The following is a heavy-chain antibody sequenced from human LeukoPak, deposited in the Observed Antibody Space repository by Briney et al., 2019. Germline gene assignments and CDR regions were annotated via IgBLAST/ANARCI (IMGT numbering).Heavy chain of an antibody. J-gene: IGHJ6*02. CDR3: ARESCGGSCYRDNYYYYGMDV. D-gene: IGHD2-15*01. CDR2: ISSSSSYV. CDR1: GFTFSSYS. Sequence: GGSLRLSCAASGFTFSSYSMNWVRQAPGKGLEWVSSISSSSSYVYYADSVKGRFTISRDNAKNSLYLQMNSLRAEDTAVYYCARESCGGSCYRDNYYYYGMDVWGQGTTVTVSS. V-gene: IGHV3-21*01.